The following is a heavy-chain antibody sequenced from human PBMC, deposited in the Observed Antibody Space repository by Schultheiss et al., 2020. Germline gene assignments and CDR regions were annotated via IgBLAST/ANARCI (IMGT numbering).Heavy chain of an antibody. J-gene: IGHJ6*02. Sequence: ASVKVSCKASGYTFTSYGISWVRQAPGQGLEWMGWISAYNGNTNYAQKLQGRVTMTTDTSTSTAYMELRSLRSEDTAVYYCARPIVGARYYYYGMDVWGQGTTVTVS. CDR2: ISAYNGNT. D-gene: IGHD1-26*01. V-gene: IGHV1-18*01. CDR1: GYTFTSYG. CDR3: ARPIVGARYYYYGMDV.